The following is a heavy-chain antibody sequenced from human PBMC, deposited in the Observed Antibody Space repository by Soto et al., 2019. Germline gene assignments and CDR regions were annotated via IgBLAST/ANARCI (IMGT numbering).Heavy chain of an antibody. CDR1: GASIRSDY. V-gene: IGHV4-59*08. CDR2: IYDSERT. J-gene: IGHJ4*02. CDR3: ARQWDY. Sequence: QVQLQESGPGLVKPSETLSLTCAVSGASIRSDYWGWIRQIPGRGLEWIGYIYDSERTNYNPSLRSRVTISADTSKNQFSLKVRSVTAADTAVYYCARQWDYWGQGILVTVSS.